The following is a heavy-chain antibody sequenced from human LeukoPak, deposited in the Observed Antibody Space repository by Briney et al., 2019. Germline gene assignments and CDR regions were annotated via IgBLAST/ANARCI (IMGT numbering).Heavy chain of an antibody. CDR1: GFTFSGYA. V-gene: IGHV3-23*01. D-gene: IGHD2-2*02. J-gene: IGHJ4*02. Sequence: GGSLRLSCAASGFTFSGYAMSWVRQAPGKGLEWVSAISGSGGSTYYADSVKGRFTISRDNSKNTLYLQMNSLRAEDTAVYYCAKDEGYCSSTSCYKAFDYWGQGTLVTVSS. CDR3: AKDEGYCSSTSCYKAFDY. CDR2: ISGSGGST.